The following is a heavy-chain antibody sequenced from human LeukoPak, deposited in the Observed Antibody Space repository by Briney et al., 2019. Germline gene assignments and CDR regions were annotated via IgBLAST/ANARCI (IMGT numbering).Heavy chain of an antibody. D-gene: IGHD1-26*01. CDR1: GGSVRSYW. Sequence: PSETLSLTCDVSGGSVRSYWWGWVRQPAGKGLEWLGRIYSTGSTRFNPSLKSRLTLSIDTSTNQFSLKLTSVTAADTAVYFCARQRYTVSYYFLDYWRQGTLVTVSS. J-gene: IGHJ4*02. CDR3: ARQRYTVSYYFLDY. V-gene: IGHV4-4*07. CDR2: IYSTGST.